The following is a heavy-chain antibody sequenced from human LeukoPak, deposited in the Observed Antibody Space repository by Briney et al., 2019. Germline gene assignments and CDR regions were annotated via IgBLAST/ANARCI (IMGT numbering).Heavy chain of an antibody. CDR2: ISWNSGSI. D-gene: IGHD1-26*01. CDR3: ARGQEWELRAFDI. Sequence: GGSLRLSCAASGFTFDDYAMHWVRQAPGKGLEWVSGISWNSGSIGYADSVKGRFTISRDNAKNSLYLQMNSLRAEDTAVYYCARGQEWELRAFDIWGQGTMVTVSS. CDR1: GFTFDDYA. V-gene: IGHV3-9*01. J-gene: IGHJ3*02.